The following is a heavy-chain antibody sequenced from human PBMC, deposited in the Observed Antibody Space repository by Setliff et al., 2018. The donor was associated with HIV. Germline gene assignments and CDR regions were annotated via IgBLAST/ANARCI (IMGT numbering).Heavy chain of an antibody. CDR1: GGSFSGYY. D-gene: IGHD3-3*01. Sequence: SETLSLTCAVYGGSFSGYYWSWIRQPPGKGLEWIGEINHSGSTNYNPSLWSRASISMDKPRNYFSLEMASMTAADTAVYYCARDRRSIFGVDTKNWFDPWGQGTLVTVSS. CDR3: ARDRRSIFGVDTKNWFDP. CDR2: INHSGST. J-gene: IGHJ5*02. V-gene: IGHV4-34*01.